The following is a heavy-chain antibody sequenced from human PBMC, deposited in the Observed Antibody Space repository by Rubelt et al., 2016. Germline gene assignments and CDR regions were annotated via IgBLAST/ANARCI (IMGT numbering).Heavy chain of an antibody. Sequence: QVQLVQSGAEVKKPGASVKVSCKASGYTFTSYGISWVRQAPGQGLEWMGWISAYNGNTNYAQKRQGRVTMTTDTSTGTAYMGLRGRRSDDTAVYYCARDSGSPRGGGHDYWGQGTLVTVSS. CDR2: ISAYNGNT. D-gene: IGHD1-26*01. CDR3: ARDSGSPRGGGHDY. V-gene: IGHV1-18*01. CDR1: GYTFTSYG. J-gene: IGHJ4*02.